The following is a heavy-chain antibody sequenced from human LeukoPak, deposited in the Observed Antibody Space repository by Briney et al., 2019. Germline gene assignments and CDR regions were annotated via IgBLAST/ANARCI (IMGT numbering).Heavy chain of an antibody. J-gene: IGHJ6*02. D-gene: IGHD3-3*01. CDR1: GYTFTSYG. CDR3: ARVGPSYYDFWSGYYSHYGMDV. V-gene: IGHV1-18*01. CDR2: ISAYNGNT. Sequence: ASVKVSCKASGYTFTSYGISWVRQAPGQGLEWMGGISAYNGNTNYAQKLQGRVTMTTDTSTSTAYMELRSLRSDDTAVYYCARVGPSYYDFWSGYYSHYGMDVWGQGTTVTVSS.